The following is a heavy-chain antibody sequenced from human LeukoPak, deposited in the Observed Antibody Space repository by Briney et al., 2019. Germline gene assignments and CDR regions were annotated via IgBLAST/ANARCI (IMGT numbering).Heavy chain of an antibody. V-gene: IGHV1-2*02. Sequence: GASVKVSCRASGYTFTGYYMHWVRQAPGQGLEWMGWINPNSGGTNYAQKFQGRVTMTRDTSIGTAYMELSRLRSDDAAVYYCARDDYSHYDYWGQGTLVTVSS. CDR3: ARDDYSHYDY. CDR2: INPNSGGT. D-gene: IGHD4-11*01. CDR1: GYTFTGYY. J-gene: IGHJ4*02.